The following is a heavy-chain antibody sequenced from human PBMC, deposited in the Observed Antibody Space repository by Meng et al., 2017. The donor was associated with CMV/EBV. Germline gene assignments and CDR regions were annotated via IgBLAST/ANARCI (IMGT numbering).Heavy chain of an antibody. CDR3: ARDLGYCSGGSCYSYYFVY. J-gene: IGHJ4*02. CDR2: ISSSSSYI. CDR1: GFTFSSYS. V-gene: IGHV3-21*01. Sequence: GGSLRLSCAASGFTFSSYSMNWVRQAPGKGLEWVSSISSSSSYIYYADSVKGRFTISRDNAKNSLYLQMNSLRAEDTAVYYCARDLGYCSGGSCYSYYFVYWGQGTLVTVSS. D-gene: IGHD2-15*01.